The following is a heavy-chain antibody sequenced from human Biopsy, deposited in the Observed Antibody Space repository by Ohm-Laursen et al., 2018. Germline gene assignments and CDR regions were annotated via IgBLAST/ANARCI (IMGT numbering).Heavy chain of an antibody. V-gene: IGHV1-69*06. CDR1: GGMFNSYT. D-gene: IGHD5-12*01. CDR2: IMSLYNTT. J-gene: IGHJ2*01. Sequence: SSVKVSCKTSGGMFNSYTINWLRQAPGQGLQWMGGIMSLYNTTNYAQKFWDRITVTADKSTNTVYMTLSSLTSEDTAVYFCARGLGGYDYWYFDLWGRGTLVIASS. CDR3: ARGLGGYDYWYFDL.